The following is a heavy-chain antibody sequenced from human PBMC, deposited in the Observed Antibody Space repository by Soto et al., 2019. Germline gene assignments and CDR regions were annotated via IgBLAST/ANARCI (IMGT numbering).Heavy chain of an antibody. CDR1: GYRFSSSW. CDR2: VYPTDSDV. Sequence: PGESLKISCQGTGYRFSSSWLGWVRQKPGKGLEWLGNVYPTDSDVRYSPAFEGQVTISADNSINTAYLQLLHLRASDTAIYYCTKGATSPLDSWGQGTRVTVSS. V-gene: IGHV5-51*01. D-gene: IGHD3-16*01. CDR3: TKGATSPLDS. J-gene: IGHJ4*02.